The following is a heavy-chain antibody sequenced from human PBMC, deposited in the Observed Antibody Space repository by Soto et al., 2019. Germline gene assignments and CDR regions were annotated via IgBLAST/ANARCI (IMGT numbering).Heavy chain of an antibody. D-gene: IGHD2-15*01. CDR1: GFTFSSYG. V-gene: IGHV3-30*18. J-gene: IGHJ6*02. CDR3: AKGNGVVAANGMDV. Sequence: GGSLRLSCAASGFTFSSYGMHWVRQAPGKGLEWVAVISYDGSNKYYADSVRGRFTISRDNSKNTLYLQMNSLRAEDTAVYYCAKGNGVVAANGMDVWGQGTTVTVSS. CDR2: ISYDGSNK.